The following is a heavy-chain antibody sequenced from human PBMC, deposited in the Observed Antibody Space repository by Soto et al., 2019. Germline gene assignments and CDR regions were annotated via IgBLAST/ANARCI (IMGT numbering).Heavy chain of an antibody. Sequence: PSETLSLTCTVSGGSISSSSYYWGWIRQPPGKGLEWIGSIYYSGSTYYNPSLKSRVTISVDTSKNQFSLKLSSVTAADTAVYYCARRSTAIHFDYWGQGTLVTVSS. J-gene: IGHJ4*02. V-gene: IGHV4-39*01. CDR2: IYYSGST. CDR1: GGSISSSSYY. D-gene: IGHD2-2*02. CDR3: ARRSTAIHFDY.